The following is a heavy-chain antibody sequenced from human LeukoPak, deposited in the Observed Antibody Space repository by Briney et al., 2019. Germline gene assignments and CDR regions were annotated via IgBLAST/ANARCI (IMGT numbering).Heavy chain of an antibody. CDR1: GFTFNNYA. CDR3: ARAMMVVTNLWGVFDY. V-gene: IGHV3-23*01. Sequence: GGSLRLSCAASGFTFNNYAMSWVRQAPGKGLEWVSAISGGGGTTYYADSVKGRFTISRDNSKNTLYLQMNSLRAEDTAVYYCARAMMVVTNLWGVFDYWGQGTLVTVSS. J-gene: IGHJ4*02. CDR2: ISGGGGTT. D-gene: IGHD3-22*01.